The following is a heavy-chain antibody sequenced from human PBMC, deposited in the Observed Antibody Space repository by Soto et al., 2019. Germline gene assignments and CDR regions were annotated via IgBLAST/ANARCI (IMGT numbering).Heavy chain of an antibody. CDR1: GGSISSYY. Sequence: PSETLSLTCTVSGGSISSYYWSWIRQPPGKGLEWIGYVYYSGSTNYNPSLKSRVTISVDTSKNQFSLKLSSVTAADTAVYYCARKITFGGVIVNGAFDIWGQGTMVTVS. D-gene: IGHD3-16*02. CDR3: ARKITFGGVIVNGAFDI. J-gene: IGHJ3*02. CDR2: VYYSGST. V-gene: IGHV4-59*01.